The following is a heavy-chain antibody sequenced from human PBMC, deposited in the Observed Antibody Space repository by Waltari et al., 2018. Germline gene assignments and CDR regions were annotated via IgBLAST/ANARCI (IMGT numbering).Heavy chain of an antibody. D-gene: IGHD3-10*01. CDR3: ATALGDRSSASRAFDI. V-gene: IGHV1-69-2*01. J-gene: IGHJ3*02. CDR2: VDPEDGET. Sequence: EVQLLQSGTELKKPGTTLKIPCQVSGYTFTDYYIPWVQQAPGKGPHWMGLVDPEDGETIYAEKFQGRVTITADTSTDTAYMELSSLRSEDTAVYYCATALGDRSSASRAFDIWGLGTMITVSS. CDR1: GYTFTDYY.